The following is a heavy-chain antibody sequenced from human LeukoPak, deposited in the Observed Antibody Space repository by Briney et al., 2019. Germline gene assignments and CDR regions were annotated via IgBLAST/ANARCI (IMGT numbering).Heavy chain of an antibody. D-gene: IGHD3-22*01. CDR3: ARDEYYYESSANYYYYYMDV. Sequence: SETLSLTCTVSGGSISSYYWSWIRQPPGKGLEWIGYIYYSGSTNYNPSLKSRVTISVDTSKNQFSLKLSSVTAADTAVYYCARDEYYYESSANYYYYYMDVWGKGTTVTVSS. J-gene: IGHJ6*03. CDR1: GGSISSYY. V-gene: IGHV4-59*12. CDR2: IYYSGST.